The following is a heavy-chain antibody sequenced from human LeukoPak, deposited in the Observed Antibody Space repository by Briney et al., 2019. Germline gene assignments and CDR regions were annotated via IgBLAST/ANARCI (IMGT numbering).Heavy chain of an antibody. CDR2: INHSGST. D-gene: IGHD3-22*01. CDR3: ARNPSFRLSPESPDSSGYYLVAFDI. Sequence: KSSETLSLTCAVYGGSFSGYYWSWIRQPPGKGLEWIGEINHSGSTNYNPSLKSRVTISVDTSKNQFSLKLSSVTAADTAVYYCARNPSFRLSPESPDSSGYYLVAFDIWGQGTMVTVSS. V-gene: IGHV4-34*01. CDR1: GGSFSGYY. J-gene: IGHJ3*02.